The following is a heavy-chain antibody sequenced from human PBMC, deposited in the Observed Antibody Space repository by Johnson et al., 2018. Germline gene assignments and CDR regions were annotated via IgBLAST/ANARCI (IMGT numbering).Heavy chain of an antibody. Sequence: VQLVQSGGGLVKPEGSLRLSCAASGFTFSNAWMSWVRQAPGKGLEWVGRIKSKTDGGPTDYAAPVQGRFTISRDDSKNTLYLQMNSRNTEDTAVYYCTTEMATMPSGYYYYMDVWGKGTTVTVSS. J-gene: IGHJ6*03. CDR1: GFTFSNAW. CDR3: TTEMATMPSGYYYYMDV. CDR2: IKSKTDGGPT. D-gene: IGHD5-24*01. V-gene: IGHV3-15*01.